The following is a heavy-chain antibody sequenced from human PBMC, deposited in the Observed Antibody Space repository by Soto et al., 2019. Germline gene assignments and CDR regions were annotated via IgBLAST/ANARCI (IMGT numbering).Heavy chain of an antibody. CDR2: ISSSSSYI. CDR1: GFTFSSYS. Sequence: EVQLVESGGGLVKPGGSLRLSCAASGFTFSSYSMNWVRQAPGKGLEWVSSISSSSSYIYYADSVKGRFTISRDNAKNSLYLQMNSLIAEDTAVYYCARGIVVVVAAQYYYYYGMDVWGQGTTVTVSS. J-gene: IGHJ6*02. CDR3: ARGIVVVVAAQYYYYYGMDV. V-gene: IGHV3-21*01. D-gene: IGHD2-15*01.